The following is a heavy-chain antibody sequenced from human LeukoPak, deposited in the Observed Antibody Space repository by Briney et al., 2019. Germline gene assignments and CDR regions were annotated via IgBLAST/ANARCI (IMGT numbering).Heavy chain of an antibody. CDR3: ARDRKPDMVRGVISWFDP. Sequence: SETLSLTCTVSGYSISSGYYWGWIRQPPGKGLEWIGSIYHSGSTYYNPSLKSRVTISVDTSKNQFSLKLSSVTAADTAVYYCARDRKPDMVRGVISWFDPWGQGTLVTVSS. J-gene: IGHJ5*02. D-gene: IGHD3-10*01. V-gene: IGHV4-38-2*02. CDR2: IYHSGST. CDR1: GYSISSGYY.